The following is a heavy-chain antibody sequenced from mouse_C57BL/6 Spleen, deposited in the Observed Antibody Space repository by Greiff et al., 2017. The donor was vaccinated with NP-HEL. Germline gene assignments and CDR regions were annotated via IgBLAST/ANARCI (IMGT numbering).Heavy chain of an antibody. CDR1: GYTFTDYY. CDR2: INPNNGGT. V-gene: IGHV1-26*01. J-gene: IGHJ3*01. D-gene: IGHD3-3*01. CDR3: ATRGFAD. Sequence: EVKLMQSGPELVKPGASVKISCKASGYTFTDYYMNWVKQSHGKSLEWIGDINPNNGGTSYNQKFKGKATLTVDKSSSTAYMELRSLTSEDSAVYFCATRGFADWGTGTTVTVSA.